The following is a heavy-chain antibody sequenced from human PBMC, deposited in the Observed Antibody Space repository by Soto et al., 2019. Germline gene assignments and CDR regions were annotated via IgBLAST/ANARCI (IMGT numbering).Heavy chain of an antibody. Sequence: EVQLVESGGGLIQPGGSPRLSCAASGFTVSSNYMTWVRQAPGKGLVWVSVIFAAGDTYYADSVKGRFTISRDNSKNTLFLQMNSLRAEDTAIYYCARVEMSTIGFDYWGQGTLVTVSS. CDR3: ARVEMSTIGFDY. CDR1: GFTVSSNY. V-gene: IGHV3-53*01. CDR2: IFAAGDT. J-gene: IGHJ4*02.